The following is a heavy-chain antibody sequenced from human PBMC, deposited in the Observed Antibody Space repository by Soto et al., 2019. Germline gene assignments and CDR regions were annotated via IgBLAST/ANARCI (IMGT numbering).Heavy chain of an antibody. CDR1: GFTVSTNY. D-gene: IGHD6-13*01. J-gene: IGHJ6*02. V-gene: IGHV3-53*02. CDR3: ASGQQVILRYYYGLDV. CDR2: IYYDDGST. Sequence: EVQLVETGGGLIQPGGSLRLSCAVSGFTVSTNYMSWVRQAPGKGLEWVSVIYYDDGSTYYADSVKGRFSISRDSSRNTRYHQMNSLRAEDTAVYYCASGQQVILRYYYGLDVWGQGTTVTVSS.